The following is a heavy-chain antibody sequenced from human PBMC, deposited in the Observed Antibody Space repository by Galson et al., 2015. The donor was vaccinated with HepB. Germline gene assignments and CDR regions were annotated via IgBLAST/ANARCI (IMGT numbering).Heavy chain of an antibody. J-gene: IGHJ5*02. CDR2: ISYDGSNK. Sequence: SLRLSCAASGFTFSSYAMHWVRQAPGKGLEWVAVISYDGSNKYYADSVKGRFTISRDNSKNTLYLQMNSLRAEDTAVYYCARDLGYCSSTSCYGSWFDPWGQGTLVTVSS. CDR3: ARDLGYCSSTSCYGSWFDP. CDR1: GFTFSSYA. V-gene: IGHV3-30-3*01. D-gene: IGHD2-2*01.